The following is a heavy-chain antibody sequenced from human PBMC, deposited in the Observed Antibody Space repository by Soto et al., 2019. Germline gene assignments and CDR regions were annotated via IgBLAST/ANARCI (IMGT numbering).Heavy chain of an antibody. D-gene: IGHD1-26*01. Sequence: GGSLRLSCAASGFTFSDYYMSWIRQAPGKGLEWVSYISSSSSYTNYADSVKGRFTISRDNAKNSLYLQMNSLRAEDTAVYYCAGHSGSSAFDYWGQGTLVTVSS. CDR3: AGHSGSSAFDY. V-gene: IGHV3-11*03. J-gene: IGHJ4*02. CDR2: ISSSSSYT. CDR1: GFTFSDYY.